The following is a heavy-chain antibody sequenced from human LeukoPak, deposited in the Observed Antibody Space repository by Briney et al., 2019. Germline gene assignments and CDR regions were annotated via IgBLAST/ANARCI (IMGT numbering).Heavy chain of an antibody. Sequence: ASVKVSCKASGGTFSSYAISWVRQAPGQGLEWMGRIIPILGIANYAQKFQGRVTITADKSTSTAYMELSSLRSEDTAVYYCARGWPAVPFDYWGQGTLVTVSS. D-gene: IGHD2-2*01. V-gene: IGHV1-69*04. CDR1: GGTFSSYA. CDR2: IIPILGIA. J-gene: IGHJ4*02. CDR3: ARGWPAVPFDY.